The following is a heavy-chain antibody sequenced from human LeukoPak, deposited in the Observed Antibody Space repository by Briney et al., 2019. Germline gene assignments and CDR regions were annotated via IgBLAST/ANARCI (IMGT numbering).Heavy chain of an antibody. CDR3: AKDLTMTTVVTPGLDY. D-gene: IGHD4-23*01. CDR1: GFTCSDYD. V-gene: IGHV3-11*04. J-gene: IGHJ4*02. Sequence: GGSLRRYCEASGFTCSDYDMSWIREAPGKGLEWVSYISSSGSTIYYADSVKGRFTISRDNAKNSLYLQMNSLRAEDTAVYYCAKDLTMTTVVTPGLDYWGQGTLVTVSS. CDR2: ISSSGSTI.